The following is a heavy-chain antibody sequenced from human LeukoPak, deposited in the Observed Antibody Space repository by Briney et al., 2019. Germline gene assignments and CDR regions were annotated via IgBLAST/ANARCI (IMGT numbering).Heavy chain of an antibody. CDR2: ISGSSFTI. V-gene: IGHV3-48*04. CDR1: GFTFSTYS. Sequence: GGSLRLSCAASGFTFSTYSMNWVRQAPGKGLEWVSYISGSSFTIHYADSVKGRFTISRDNAKSSLYLQMNSLRAEDTAVYYCAREICGSDCYSTFDYWGQGALVTASS. J-gene: IGHJ4*02. CDR3: AREICGSDCYSTFDY. D-gene: IGHD2-21*02.